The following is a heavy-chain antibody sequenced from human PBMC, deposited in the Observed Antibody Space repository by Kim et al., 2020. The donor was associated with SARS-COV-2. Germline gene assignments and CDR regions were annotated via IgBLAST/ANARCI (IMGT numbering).Heavy chain of an antibody. J-gene: IGHJ4*02. CDR3: ARAIFPAY. CDR2: GSST. V-gene: IGHV3-74*01. Sequence: GSSTSYADSVKGRLTISRDNAKNTLYLQMNSLRAEDTAVYYCARAIFPAYWGQGTLVTVSS. D-gene: IGHD2-21*01.